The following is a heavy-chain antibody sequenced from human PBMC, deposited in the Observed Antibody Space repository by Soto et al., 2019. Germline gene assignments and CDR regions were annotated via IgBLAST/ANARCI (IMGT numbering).Heavy chain of an antibody. Sequence: QAGGSLRLSCAASGFTFSSYAMSWVRQAPGKGLEWVSAISGSGGSTYYADSVKGRFTISRDNSKNTLYLQMNSLRAEDTAVYYCAKDKGGSGSGTYYNQIDWHYYGMDVWGQGTTVTVYS. CDR3: AKDKGGSGSGTYYNQIDWHYYGMDV. CDR1: GFTFSSYA. J-gene: IGHJ6*02. D-gene: IGHD3-10*01. V-gene: IGHV3-23*01. CDR2: ISGSGGST.